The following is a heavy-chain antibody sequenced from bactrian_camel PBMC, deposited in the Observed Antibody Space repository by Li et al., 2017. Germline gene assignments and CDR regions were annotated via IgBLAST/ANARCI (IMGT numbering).Heavy chain of an antibody. Sequence: HVQLVESGGGSVQAGGSLRLSCGASGSIYGDACVGWLRQAQGKGREGVAEIDDYGVKSYADSVKGRFTVSKDNAKNTLTLQMNSLKTEDTGVYYCATDDPRLIACGSSCRPYWGQGTQVTVS. CDR3: ATDDPRLIACGSSCRPY. V-gene: IGHV3S26*01. CDR2: IDDYGVK. CDR1: GSIYGDAC. D-gene: IGHD2*01. J-gene: IGHJ4*01.